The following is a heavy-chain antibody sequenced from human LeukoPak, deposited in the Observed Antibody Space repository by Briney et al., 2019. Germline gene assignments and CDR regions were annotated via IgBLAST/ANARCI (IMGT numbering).Heavy chain of an antibody. V-gene: IGHV4-59*08. D-gene: IGHD6-13*01. J-gene: IGHJ4*02. Sequence: SETLSLTCTVAGGSIRSYYWSWIRQPPGKGLEWIGYIYYSGSTNNNPSLKSRVTISVDTSKNQFSLKLSSVTAADTAVYYCARHGSSWYEKDYFDYWGQGTLVTVSS. CDR3: ARHGSSWYEKDYFDY. CDR2: IYYSGST. CDR1: GGSIRSYY.